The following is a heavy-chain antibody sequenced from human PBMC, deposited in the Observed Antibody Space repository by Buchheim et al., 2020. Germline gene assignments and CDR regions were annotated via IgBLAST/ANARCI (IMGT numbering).Heavy chain of an antibody. CDR1: GGTFSSYA. V-gene: IGHV1-69*14. J-gene: IGHJ5*02. CDR3: AREPGIAVSGTWWFDP. D-gene: IGHD6-13*01. CDR2: IIPIFGTP. Sequence: QVQLVQSGAEVKKPGSSVKVSCKASGGTFSSYAISWVRQAPGQGLEWMGRIIPIFGTPTYEQKFQGRVTITADTSTSTAYMDLRSLRFEDTAVYYCAREPGIAVSGTWWFDPWGQGTL.